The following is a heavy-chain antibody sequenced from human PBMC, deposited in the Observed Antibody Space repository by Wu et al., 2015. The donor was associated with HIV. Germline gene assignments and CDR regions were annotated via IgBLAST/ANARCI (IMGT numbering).Heavy chain of an antibody. CDR2: INPSSGET. Sequence: QVQLVLSGAEVKKPGASVKVSCKASGYTFTAYHVHWVRQAPGQGLEWMGGINPSSGETDYAQKFQGRVTMTSDTSITTAYMELSRLTSDDTAIYYCAVPRRSASFYDHWGQGTLVTVSS. V-gene: IGHV1-2*02. J-gene: IGHJ1*01. CDR1: GYTFTAYH. CDR3: AVPRRSASFYDH. D-gene: IGHD2/OR15-2a*01.